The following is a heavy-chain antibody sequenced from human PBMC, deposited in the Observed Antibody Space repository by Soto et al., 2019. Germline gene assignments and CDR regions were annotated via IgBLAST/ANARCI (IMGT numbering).Heavy chain of an antibody. CDR2: ISSSSTI. J-gene: IGHJ4*02. CDR3: ARDSLLWFGELFHYFDY. V-gene: IGHV3-48*02. D-gene: IGHD3-10*01. Sequence: SLRLSCAASGFTFSSYSMKWVRQAPGKGLEWVSYISSSSTIYYADSVKGRFTISRDNAKNSLYLQMNSLRDEDTAGYYCARDSLLWFGELFHYFDYWGQGTLVTVSS. CDR1: GFTFSSYS.